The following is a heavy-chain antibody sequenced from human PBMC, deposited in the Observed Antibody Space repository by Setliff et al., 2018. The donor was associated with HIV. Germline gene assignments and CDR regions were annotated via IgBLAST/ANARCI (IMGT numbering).Heavy chain of an antibody. J-gene: IGHJ3*02. V-gene: IGHV3-48*01. CDR3: VGDGVGVVPGDAFDK. D-gene: IGHD3-10*01. CDR2: ISATGTSV. Sequence: GGSLRLSCAASGFTFSAWTMNWVRQAPGKVLEWISYISATGTSVYYADSVKGRFTISRDNARNSLHLEMNSLRAEDTAVYYCVGDGVGVVPGDAFDKWGQGTAVTVAS. CDR1: GFTFSAWT.